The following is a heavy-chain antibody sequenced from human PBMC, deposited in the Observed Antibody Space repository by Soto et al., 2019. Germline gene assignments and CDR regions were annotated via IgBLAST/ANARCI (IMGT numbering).Heavy chain of an antibody. CDR2: IYWDDDE. Sequence: QITLKESGPTLVKPTQTLTLTCTFSGFSLSTRGVGVGWIRQPPGKALEWLALIYWDDDEGYSPSLKSRLTRHKYTSKNQVGIKMTNMDPVYTATYYCAHRVRGYSYHFDYWGQGTQVTVSS. D-gene: IGHD5-18*01. CDR1: GFSLSTRGVG. V-gene: IGHV2-5*02. CDR3: AHRVRGYSYHFDY. J-gene: IGHJ4*02.